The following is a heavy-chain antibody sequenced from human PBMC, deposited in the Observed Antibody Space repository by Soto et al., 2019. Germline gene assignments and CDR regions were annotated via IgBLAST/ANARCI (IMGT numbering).Heavy chain of an antibody. CDR1: GYTFTSYA. V-gene: IGHV1-3*01. CDR2: INAGNGNT. J-gene: IGHJ3*02. D-gene: IGHD2-2*01. CDR3: ATAIADDAFDI. Sequence: AAVKVSCKASGYTFTSYAMHWVRQAPGQRLEWMGWINAGNGNTKYSQKFQGRVTITRDTSASTAYMELSSLRSEDTAVYYCATAIADDAFDIWGRGTMVTVSS.